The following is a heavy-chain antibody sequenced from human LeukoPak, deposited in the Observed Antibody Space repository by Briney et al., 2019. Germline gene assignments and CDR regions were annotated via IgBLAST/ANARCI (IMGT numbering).Heavy chain of an antibody. CDR2: IYPGDSDT. J-gene: IGHJ4*02. V-gene: IGHV5-51*01. CDR1: GYSFTTYW. Sequence: GESLKISCKGSGYSFTTYWIGWVRQMPGKGLEWMGIIYPGDSDTRYSPSFQGQVTISADKSISTVYLQWSSLKASDTAMYYCARRSRDYYDSSGYYHRDLYYFDYWGQGTLVTVSS. D-gene: IGHD3-22*01. CDR3: ARRSRDYYDSSGYYHRDLYYFDY.